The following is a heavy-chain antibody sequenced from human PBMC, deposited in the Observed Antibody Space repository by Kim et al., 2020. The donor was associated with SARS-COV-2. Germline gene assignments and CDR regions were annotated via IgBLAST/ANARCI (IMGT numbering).Heavy chain of an antibody. Sequence: GGSLRLSCAASGFTFSSYWMHWVRQAPGKGLVWVSRINSDGSSTSYADSVKGRFTISRDNAKNTLYLQMNSLRAEDTAVYYCARVNSVGAYRRCDYWGQGTLVTVSS. J-gene: IGHJ4*02. D-gene: IGHD1-26*01. V-gene: IGHV3-74*01. CDR2: INSDGSST. CDR1: GFTFSSYW. CDR3: ARVNSVGAYRRCDY.